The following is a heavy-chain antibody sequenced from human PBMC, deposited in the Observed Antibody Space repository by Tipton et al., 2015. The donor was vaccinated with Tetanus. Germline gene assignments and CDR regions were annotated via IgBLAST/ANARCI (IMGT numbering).Heavy chain of an antibody. J-gene: IGHJ4*02. CDR1: GASINSYY. CDR2: ISSSGRT. CDR3: ARGTTLDY. Sequence: TLSLTCSVSGASINSYYWNWIRQPPGKGLEWIAYISSSGRTNYNPSLKSRVTISVDTSQNQFSLNLSSVTAADTAVYYCARGTTLDYWGQGTLVTVSS. D-gene: IGHD4-11*01. V-gene: IGHV4-59*01.